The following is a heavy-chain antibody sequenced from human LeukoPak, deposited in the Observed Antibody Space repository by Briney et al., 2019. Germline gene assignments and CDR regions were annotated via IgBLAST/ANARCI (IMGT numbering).Heavy chain of an antibody. D-gene: IGHD2-2*01. J-gene: IGHJ4*02. V-gene: IGHV3-23*01. CDR3: AKEEAGAAGYCSSTSCAFDY. Sequence: GGSLRLSCAASGFTFSSYAMSWVRQAPGNGLEWVSAISGSGGSTYYADSVKGRFTISRDNSKNTLYLQMNSLRAEDTAVYYCAKEEAGAAGYCSSTSCAFDYWGQGTLVTVSS. CDR1: GFTFSSYA. CDR2: ISGSGGST.